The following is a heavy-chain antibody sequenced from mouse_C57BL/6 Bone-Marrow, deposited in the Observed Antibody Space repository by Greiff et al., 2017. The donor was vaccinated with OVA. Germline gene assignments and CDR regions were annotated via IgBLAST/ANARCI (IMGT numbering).Heavy chain of an antibody. D-gene: IGHD2-4*01. CDR2: IDPEDGDT. CDR1: GFNFNDYY. J-gene: IGHJ2*01. CDR3: ARCLMITRKYFDY. V-gene: IGHV14-2*01. Sequence: VQLQQSGAELVKPGASVKLSCTASGFNFNDYYMHWVKQRTEQGLEWIGWIDPEDGDTKYAPKFQGKATITADPSSNTAYLQLSSLTTEDTAVYYCARCLMITRKYFDYWGQGTTLTVSS.